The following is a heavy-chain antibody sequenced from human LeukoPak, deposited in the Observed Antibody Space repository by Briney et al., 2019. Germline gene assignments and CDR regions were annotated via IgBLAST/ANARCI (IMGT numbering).Heavy chain of an antibody. V-gene: IGHV3-23*01. CDR2: ISGSGGST. CDR3: AKDGSDIVVVPAYFDY. Sequence: GGSLRLSCAASGFTFSSYAMSWVRQAPGKGLEWVSAISGSGGSTYYADSVEGRFTISRDNSKNTLYLQMNSLRAEDTAVYYCAKDGSDIVVVPAYFDYWGQGTLVTVSS. J-gene: IGHJ4*02. D-gene: IGHD2-2*01. CDR1: GFTFSSYA.